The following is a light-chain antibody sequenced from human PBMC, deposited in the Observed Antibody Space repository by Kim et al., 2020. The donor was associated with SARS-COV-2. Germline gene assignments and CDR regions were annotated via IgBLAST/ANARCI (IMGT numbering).Light chain of an antibody. J-gene: IGLJ2*01. CDR1: SLRRYY. V-gene: IGLV3-19*01. CDR3: NSRDSSDNHVV. Sequence: ALGQTVRITCQGDSLRRYYASWYQQKPGQAPLLVIYGKNNRPSGIPDRFSGSSSGNTASLTITGAQAEDEADYYCNSRDSSDNHVVFGGGTQLTVL. CDR2: GKN.